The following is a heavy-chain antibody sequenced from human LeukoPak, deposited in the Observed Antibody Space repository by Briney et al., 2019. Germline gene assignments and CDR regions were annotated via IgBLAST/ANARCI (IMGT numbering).Heavy chain of an antibody. V-gene: IGHV4-39*01. CDR3: ARHLGGSGSTDAFDI. J-gene: IGHJ3*02. CDR1: GGSISSTIYY. D-gene: IGHD3-3*01. CDR2: IYYGGKT. Sequence: PPETLSLTCTVSGGSISSTIYYCAWIRQPPGKGLEWIGSIYYGGKTYYNPSLKSRVTTSVDTSKNQFSLKLSSVTAADTAVYYCARHLGGSGSTDAFDIWGQGTVVTVSS.